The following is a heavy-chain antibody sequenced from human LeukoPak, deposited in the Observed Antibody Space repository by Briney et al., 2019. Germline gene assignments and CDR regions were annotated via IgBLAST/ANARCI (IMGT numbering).Heavy chain of an antibody. CDR2: ISSSSSYI. Sequence: GGSLRLSCAASGFTFSSYSMNWVRQAPGKGLEWVSSISSSSSYIYYADSVKGRFTISRDNAKNSLYLQMNSLRAEDTAVYYCARLNCSSTSCYLGDFDIWGQGTMVTVSS. D-gene: IGHD2-2*01. J-gene: IGHJ3*02. CDR3: ARLNCSSTSCYLGDFDI. V-gene: IGHV3-21*01. CDR1: GFTFSSYS.